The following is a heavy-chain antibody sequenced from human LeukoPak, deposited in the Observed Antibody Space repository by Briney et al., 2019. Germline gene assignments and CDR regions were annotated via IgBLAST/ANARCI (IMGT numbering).Heavy chain of an antibody. CDR3: AKDQSHEGVEDAFDI. CDR2: ISWNSGSI. Sequence: GGSLRLSCAASGFTFDDYAMHWVRQAPGKGLEWVSGISWNSGSIGYADSVKGRFTISRDNAKNSLYLQMNSLRAEDTALYYCAKDQSHEGVEDAFDIWGQGTMVTVSS. V-gene: IGHV3-9*01. D-gene: IGHD1-1*01. CDR1: GFTFDDYA. J-gene: IGHJ3*02.